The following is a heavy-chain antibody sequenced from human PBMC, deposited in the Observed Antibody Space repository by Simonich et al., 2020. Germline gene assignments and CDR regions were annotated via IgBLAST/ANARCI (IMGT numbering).Heavy chain of an antibody. D-gene: IGHD6-13*01. Sequence: QVQLVQSGAEVKKPGASVKVSCKASGYTFTGYNMHWVRQAPGQGLEWIGWINPNSGGTNYAQKFQGRVTMTRDTSISTAYMELSRLRSDDTAVYYCARSHIAAAGTGYFQHWGQGTLVTVSS. CDR1: GYTFTGYN. CDR2: INPNSGGT. CDR3: ARSHIAAAGTGYFQH. V-gene: IGHV1-2*02. J-gene: IGHJ1*01.